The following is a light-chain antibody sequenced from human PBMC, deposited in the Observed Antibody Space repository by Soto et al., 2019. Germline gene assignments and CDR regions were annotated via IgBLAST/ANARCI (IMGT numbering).Light chain of an antibody. CDR2: RNN. V-gene: IGLV1-47*01. J-gene: IGLJ2*01. CDR1: SSNIGSNY. CDR3: AAWDDSLYVV. Sequence: QSVLTQPPSASGTPGQRVTISCSGSSSNIGSNYVSWYQQLPGTAPKFLIYRNNQRPSGVPDRFSASKSGTSASLAISGLRSEDEADYYCAAWDDSLYVVFGGGTKLTV.